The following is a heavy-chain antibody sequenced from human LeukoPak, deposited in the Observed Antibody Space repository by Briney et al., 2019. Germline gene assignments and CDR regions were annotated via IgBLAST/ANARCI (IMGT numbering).Heavy chain of an antibody. J-gene: IGHJ4*02. CDR1: GGSISSASYY. V-gene: IGHV4-39*02. CDR2: IYYGGST. CDR3: ARDILGSYFATGLGY. D-gene: IGHD3-9*01. Sequence: SETLSLTCNVSGGSISSASYYWGWIRQPPGKGLEWIGSIYYGGSTYYNPSLKSRVTISVDTSKNQFSLRLTSVTAADTAVYHCARDILGSYFATGLGYWGQGTLVTVSS.